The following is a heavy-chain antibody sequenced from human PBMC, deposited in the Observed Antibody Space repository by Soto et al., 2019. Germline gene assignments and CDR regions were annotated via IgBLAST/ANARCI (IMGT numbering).Heavy chain of an antibody. CDR3: ASGYSSSWYDAY. CDR1: GGTFSSYT. D-gene: IGHD6-13*01. CDR2: IIPILGIA. J-gene: IGHJ4*02. Sequence: QVQLVQSGAEVKKPGSSVKVSCKASGGTFSSYTISWVRQAPGQGLEWMGRIIPILGIANYAQKFQGRVTITADKSTSTAYMELSSLRSEDTAVYYCASGYSSSWYDAYWGQGTLVTVSS. V-gene: IGHV1-69*02.